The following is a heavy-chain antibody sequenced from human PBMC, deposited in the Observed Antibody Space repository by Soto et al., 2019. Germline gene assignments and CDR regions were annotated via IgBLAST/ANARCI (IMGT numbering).Heavy chain of an antibody. D-gene: IGHD7-27*01. CDR3: ARHTDLTGVDY. J-gene: IGHJ4*02. V-gene: IGHV4-34*01. CDR2: INHRGIT. Sequence: QVQLQQWGAGLLKPSETLSLTCAVYGGSFSGYYWSWIRQPPGKGLEWIGEINHRGITNYNPSLKSRVTISVDTSKNQFSLKLSSVTAADTAVYYCARHTDLTGVDYWGQGTPVTVSS. CDR1: GGSFSGYY.